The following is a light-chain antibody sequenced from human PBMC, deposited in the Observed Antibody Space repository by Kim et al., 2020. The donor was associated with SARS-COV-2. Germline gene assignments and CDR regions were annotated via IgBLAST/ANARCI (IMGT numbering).Light chain of an antibody. CDR2: KDS. CDR1: ALPKQY. J-gene: IGLJ3*02. Sequence: VSPGQTARITCSGDALPKQYAYWYQQKPGQAPVLVIYKDSERPSGIPERFSGSSSGTIVTLTISGVQAEDEADYYCQSADSSGTWVFGGGTQLTVL. V-gene: IGLV3-25*03. CDR3: QSADSSGTWV.